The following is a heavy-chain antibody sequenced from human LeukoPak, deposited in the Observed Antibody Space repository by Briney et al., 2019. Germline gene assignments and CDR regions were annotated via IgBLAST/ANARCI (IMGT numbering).Heavy chain of an antibody. Sequence: GGSLRLSCAASGFTFSSYEMNWVRQAPGKGLEWVSYISSSGSTIYYGDSVKGRFTIYRENATNSLYMQMHSLRAEDTAVYYCAANGDYSYWGQGTLVTVSS. CDR3: AANGDYSY. V-gene: IGHV3-48*03. CDR2: ISSSGSTI. J-gene: IGHJ4*02. D-gene: IGHD4-17*01. CDR1: GFTFSSYE.